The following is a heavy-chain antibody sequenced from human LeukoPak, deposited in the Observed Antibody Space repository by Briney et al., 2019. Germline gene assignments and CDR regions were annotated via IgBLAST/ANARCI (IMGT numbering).Heavy chain of an antibody. CDR2: IYYSGST. CDR1: GDSVSSGSSY. CDR3: ARGSAWYFVY. V-gene: IGHV4-61*01. J-gene: IGHJ4*02. D-gene: IGHD6-19*01. Sequence: PSETLSLTCTVSGDSVSSGSSYWSWIRQPPGKGLEWVEYIYYSGSTNYNPSLKSRVTISVDTSKNQFSLKLSSVTAADTALYYCARGSAWYFVYWGQGTLVTVSS.